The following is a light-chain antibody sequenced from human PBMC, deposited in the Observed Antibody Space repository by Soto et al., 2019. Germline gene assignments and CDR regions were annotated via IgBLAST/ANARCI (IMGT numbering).Light chain of an antibody. CDR3: QQYNSYGYT. V-gene: IGKV1-33*01. Sequence: DIQMTQSPSSLSASVGDRVTITCQSSQDISNYLNWYQQKPGKAPKLLIYDASNLETGVPSRFSGSGSGTDFTFTISSLQPEDIATYYCQQYNSYGYTFGQGTKVDIK. J-gene: IGKJ2*01. CDR1: QDISNY. CDR2: DAS.